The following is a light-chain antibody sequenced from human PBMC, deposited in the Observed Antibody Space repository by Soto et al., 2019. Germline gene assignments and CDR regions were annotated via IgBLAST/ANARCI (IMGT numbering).Light chain of an antibody. CDR1: QSVSRY. Sequence: EIVLTQSPATLSLSPGERATLSCRASQSVSRYLAWYQQKPGQAPRLLIYDASNRATGIPARFSGSGSGTDFTLTSRSLEPEEFAVYYCQQRSNFLTVGGGTKVEIK. J-gene: IGKJ4*01. CDR3: QQRSNFLT. CDR2: DAS. V-gene: IGKV3-11*01.